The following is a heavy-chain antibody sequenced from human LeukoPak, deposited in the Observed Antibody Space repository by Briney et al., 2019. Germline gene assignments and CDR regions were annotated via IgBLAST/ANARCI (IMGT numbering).Heavy chain of an antibody. V-gene: IGHV3-23*01. Sequence: GGSLRLSCAASGFTFSSYAMSWVRQAPGKGLEWVSAISGSGGSTYYADSVKGRLTISRDNSKNTLYLQMNSLRAEDTAVYYCAKGIAGEYYFDYWGQGTLVTVSS. D-gene: IGHD6-13*01. CDR1: GFTFSSYA. J-gene: IGHJ4*02. CDR2: ISGSGGST. CDR3: AKGIAGEYYFDY.